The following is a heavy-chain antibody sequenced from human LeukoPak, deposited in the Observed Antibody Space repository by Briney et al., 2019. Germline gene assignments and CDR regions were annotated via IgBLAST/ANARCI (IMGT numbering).Heavy chain of an antibody. Sequence: ASVKVSCKASGYTFASYWIQWVRQAPGQGLEWMGLINPDGGSTAYAHRFQGRVIMTRDTSTSTAYMDLSSLRSEDTAVYYCARSKIYYGSGSYFDYWGQGTLVTVSS. V-gene: IGHV1-46*01. CDR1: GYTFASYW. CDR2: INPDGGST. D-gene: IGHD3-10*01. CDR3: ARSKIYYGSGSYFDY. J-gene: IGHJ4*02.